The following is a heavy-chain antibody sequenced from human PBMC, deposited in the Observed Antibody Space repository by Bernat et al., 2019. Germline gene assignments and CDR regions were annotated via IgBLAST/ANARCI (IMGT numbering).Heavy chain of an antibody. J-gene: IGHJ4*02. V-gene: IGHV3-7*03. CDR1: GFTFSSYW. D-gene: IGHD2-15*01. CDR2: IKQDGSEE. Sequence: EVQLVESGGGLVQPGGSLRLSCAASGFTFSSYWMSWVRQAPGKGLEWVANIKQDGSEEYDVDAVKRRFTISRDNAKKSLYLQMSRLRAEDTAVYYCAGEKCSGGSCGLDYWGQGTLVTVSS. CDR3: AGEKCSGGSCGLDY.